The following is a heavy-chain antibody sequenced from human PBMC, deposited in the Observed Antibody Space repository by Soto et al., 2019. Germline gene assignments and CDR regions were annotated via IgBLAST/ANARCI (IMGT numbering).Heavy chain of an antibody. CDR1: GFTFSSSA. D-gene: IGHD3-10*01. CDR2: VSANGQGI. J-gene: IGHJ4*02. Sequence: EVQLVQYGGGWVQPGRSLRLSCGASGFTFSSSAISWVRQAPGKGLEWVSAVSANGQGIYYADSVRGRFTISRDNSKNTVFLHMDSLSAEDTAVYYCAKDRHYPRDYFHYWDQGTLVTVSS. CDR3: AKDRHYPRDYFHY. V-gene: IGHV3-23*04.